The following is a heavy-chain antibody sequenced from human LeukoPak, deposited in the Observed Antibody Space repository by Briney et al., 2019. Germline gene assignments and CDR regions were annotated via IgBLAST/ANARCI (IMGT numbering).Heavy chain of an antibody. CDR3: AKGPAPYCSGGTCYSPYWYFDL. Sequence: GGSLRLSCAASGFSFSNYAMSWVRQAPGKGLEWVSSITNNATRTNYADSVKGRFSVSRDNSKNTLYLQVNSLRAEDTAVYYCAKGPAPYCSGGTCYSPYWYFDLWGRGTLVTVSS. J-gene: IGHJ2*01. CDR1: GFSFSNYA. CDR2: ITNNATRT. D-gene: IGHD2-15*01. V-gene: IGHV3-23*01.